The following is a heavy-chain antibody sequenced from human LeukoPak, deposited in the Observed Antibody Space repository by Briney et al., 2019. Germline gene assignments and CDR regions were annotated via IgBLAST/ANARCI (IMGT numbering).Heavy chain of an antibody. CDR2: IYSGGRT. V-gene: IGHV3-66*01. Sequence: GGSLRLSCAASGFTVNSKYMSWVRQAPGKGLEWVSIIYSGGRTYYADSVKGRFTISRDNSKNTLYLQMNSLRAEDTAVYYCARDGSGTYSGGYDYWGQGTLVTVSS. D-gene: IGHD1-26*01. J-gene: IGHJ4*02. CDR1: GFTVNSKY. CDR3: ARDGSGTYSGGYDY.